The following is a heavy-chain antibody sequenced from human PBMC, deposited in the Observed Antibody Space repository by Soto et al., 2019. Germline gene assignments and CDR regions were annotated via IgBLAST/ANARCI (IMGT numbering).Heavy chain of an antibody. Sequence: PSETLSLTXAVYGGSFSGYYWSWIRQPPGKGLEWIGEINHSGSTNYNPSLKSRVTISVDTSKNQFSLKLSSVTAADTAVYYCARGPKPAASYYFDYWGQGTLVTVSS. CDR1: GGSFSGYY. V-gene: IGHV4-34*01. CDR3: ARGPKPAASYYFDY. CDR2: INHSGST. J-gene: IGHJ4*02. D-gene: IGHD2-2*01.